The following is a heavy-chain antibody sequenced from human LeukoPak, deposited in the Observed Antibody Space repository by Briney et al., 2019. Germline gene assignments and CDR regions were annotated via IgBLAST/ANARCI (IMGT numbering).Heavy chain of an antibody. CDR1: GFTFSSYA. D-gene: IGHD3-10*01. J-gene: IGHJ4*02. V-gene: IGHV3-30-3*01. CDR3: ARDRGSGENYFDY. CDR2: ISYDGSNK. Sequence: GGSLRLSCAASGFTFSSYAMHWVRQAPGKGLEWVAVISYDGSNKYYADSVKGRFTISRDNSKNTLYPQMNSLRAEDTAVYYCARDRGSGENYFDYWGQGTLVTVSS.